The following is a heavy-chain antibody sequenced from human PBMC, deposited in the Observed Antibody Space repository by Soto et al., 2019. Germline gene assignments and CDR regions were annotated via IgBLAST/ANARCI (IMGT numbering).Heavy chain of an antibody. Sequence: GSLRLSCAASGFTVTSNYMSWVRQAPGKGLEWVSLIYSDGTTYYADSVKGRFTISRDSANNTLFLQMNYLRAEDTALFYCARVLRESSYFYMDVWGKGTTVTVSS. CDR2: IYSDGTT. CDR3: ARVLRESSYFYMDV. J-gene: IGHJ6*03. D-gene: IGHD3-16*01. CDR1: GFTVTSNY. V-gene: IGHV3-66*01.